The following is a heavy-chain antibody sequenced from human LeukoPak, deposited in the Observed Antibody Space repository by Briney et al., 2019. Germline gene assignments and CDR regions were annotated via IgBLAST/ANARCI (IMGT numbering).Heavy chain of an antibody. CDR3: ARHCKAGTVLRYFDWQDKRGILY. J-gene: IGHJ4*02. Sequence: PSETLSLTCTVSGGSISSYTYYWGWIRQPPGKGLEWIASVYYSGSTYYNPSLKSRVTISVDTSKNQFSLKLSSVTAADTAVYYCARHCKAGTVLRYFDWQDKRGILYWGQGTLVTVSS. V-gene: IGHV4-39*01. CDR1: GGSISSYTYY. CDR2: VYYSGST. D-gene: IGHD3-9*01.